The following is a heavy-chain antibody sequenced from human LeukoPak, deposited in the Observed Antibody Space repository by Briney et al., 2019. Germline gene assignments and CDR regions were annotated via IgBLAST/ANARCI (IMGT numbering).Heavy chain of an antibody. CDR3: AKGRSGGDYDAFDI. CDR1: GFTFSSYG. Sequence: GRSLRLSCAASGFTFSSYGMHWVRQAPGKGLEWVAVIWYDGSNKYYADSVKGRFTISRDNSKNTLYLQMNGLRAEDTAVYYCAKGRSGGDYDAFDIWGQGTMVTVSS. V-gene: IGHV3-33*06. J-gene: IGHJ3*02. D-gene: IGHD2-21*02. CDR2: IWYDGSNK.